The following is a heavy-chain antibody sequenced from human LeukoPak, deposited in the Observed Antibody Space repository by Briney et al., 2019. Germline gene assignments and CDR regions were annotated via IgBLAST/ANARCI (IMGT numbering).Heavy chain of an antibody. Sequence: SETLSLTCAVYGGSFTNYYWSWIRQPPGKGLEWIGEINHSGSTNYNPSLKSRVTISVDTSKNQFSLKLSSVTAADTAVYYCARHWMGIPSPNIFDYWGQGTLVTVSS. CDR2: INHSGST. D-gene: IGHD2/OR15-2a*01. J-gene: IGHJ4*02. V-gene: IGHV4-34*01. CDR3: ARHWMGIPSPNIFDY. CDR1: GGSFTNYY.